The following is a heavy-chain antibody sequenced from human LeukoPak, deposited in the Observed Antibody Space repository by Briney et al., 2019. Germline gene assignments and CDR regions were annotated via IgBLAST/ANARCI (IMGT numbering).Heavy chain of an antibody. D-gene: IGHD4-17*01. CDR2: IYYSGST. J-gene: IGHJ4*02. Sequence: SETLSLTCTVSGGSISSGDYYWSWIRQPPGKGLEWIGYIYYSGSTYYNPSLKSRVTISVDTSKSQFSLKLSSVTAADTAVYYCARFPIYGDYAQGFDYWGQGTLVTVSS. CDR3: ARFPIYGDYAQGFDY. CDR1: GGSISSGDYY. V-gene: IGHV4-30-4*01.